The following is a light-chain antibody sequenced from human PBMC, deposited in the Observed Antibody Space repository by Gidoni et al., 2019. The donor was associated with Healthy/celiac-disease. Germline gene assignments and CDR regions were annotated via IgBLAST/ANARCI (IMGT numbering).Light chain of an antibody. CDR3: QQRSNWPPT. CDR2: DAS. Sequence: EIVLTQSPATLALSPGERATLSCRASQRVSIYVAWYQQKPGQAPRLLIYDASTRATGIPARFSGSGSGTDFTLTISSLEPEDFAVYYCQQRSNWPPTLGGGTKVEIK. V-gene: IGKV3-11*01. J-gene: IGKJ4*01. CDR1: QRVSIY.